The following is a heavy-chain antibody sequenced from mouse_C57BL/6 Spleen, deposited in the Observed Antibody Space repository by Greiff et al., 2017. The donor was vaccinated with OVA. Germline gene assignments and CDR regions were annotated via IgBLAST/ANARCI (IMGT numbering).Heavy chain of an antibody. CDR1: GYAFSSSW. Sequence: QVQLKESGPELVKPGASVKISCKASGYAFSSSWMNWVKQRPGKGLEWIGRIYPGDGDTNYNGKFKGKATLTADKSSSTAYMQLSSLTSEDSAVYFCAHYYGSRPGYFDVWGTGTTVTVSS. D-gene: IGHD1-1*01. J-gene: IGHJ1*03. V-gene: IGHV1-82*01. CDR3: AHYYGSRPGYFDV. CDR2: IYPGDGDT.